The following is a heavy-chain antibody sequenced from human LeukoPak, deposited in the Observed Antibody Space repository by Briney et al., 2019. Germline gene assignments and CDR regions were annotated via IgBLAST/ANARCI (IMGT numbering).Heavy chain of an antibody. Sequence: GGSLRLSCAASGFTFSSYSMNWVRQAPGEGLEWVSSISSSSSYIYYADSVKGRFTISRDNAKNSLYLQMNSLRAEDTAVYYCARVGNHDAFDIWGQGTMVTVSS. D-gene: IGHD1-26*01. CDR3: ARVGNHDAFDI. CDR2: ISSSSSYI. CDR1: GFTFSSYS. J-gene: IGHJ3*02. V-gene: IGHV3-21*01.